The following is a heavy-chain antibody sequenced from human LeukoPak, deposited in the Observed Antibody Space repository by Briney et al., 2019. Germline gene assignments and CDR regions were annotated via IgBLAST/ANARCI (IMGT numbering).Heavy chain of an antibody. Sequence: SVKVSCEASGGTFSSYAISWVRQAPGQGLEWMGRIIPIFGTANYAQKFQGRVTITTDESTSTAYMELSSLRSEDTAVYYCARGWSRQVYYFDYWGQGTLVTVSS. D-gene: IGHD2-15*01. CDR3: ARGWSRQVYYFDY. V-gene: IGHV1-69*05. J-gene: IGHJ4*02. CDR2: IIPIFGTA. CDR1: GGTFSSYA.